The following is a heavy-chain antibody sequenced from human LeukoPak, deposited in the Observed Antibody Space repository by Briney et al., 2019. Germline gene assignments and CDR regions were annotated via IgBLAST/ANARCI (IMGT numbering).Heavy chain of an antibody. CDR3: FVPPPLGNYYYGRDV. Sequence: GGSLRLSCAASGFTFSSYAMSWVRQAPGKGLEWVSAISGSGGSTYYADSVKGRFTISRDNSKNTLYLQMNSLRAEDTAVYYCFVPPPLGNYYYGRDVWAQGTTAPVS. V-gene: IGHV3-23*01. CDR2: ISGSGGST. CDR1: GFTFSSYA. J-gene: IGHJ6*02. D-gene: IGHD1-14*01.